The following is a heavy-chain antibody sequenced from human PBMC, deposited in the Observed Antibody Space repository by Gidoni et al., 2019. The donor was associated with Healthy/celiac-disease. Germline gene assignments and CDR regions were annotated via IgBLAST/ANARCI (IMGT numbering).Heavy chain of an antibody. Sequence: QVQLLDSGGGVVQPGRSLRLPSAAPGYAFSIYGMHWVRQAPGKELEWVAVLSYDGSNKYYADSVKGRFTISRANSKNTLYLQMTSLRAEDTAVYYCAKDGGDYYDSSGPGDYWGQGTLVTVSS. V-gene: IGHV3-30*18. CDR3: AKDGGDYYDSSGPGDY. CDR1: GYAFSIYG. CDR2: LSYDGSNK. D-gene: IGHD3-22*01. J-gene: IGHJ4*02.